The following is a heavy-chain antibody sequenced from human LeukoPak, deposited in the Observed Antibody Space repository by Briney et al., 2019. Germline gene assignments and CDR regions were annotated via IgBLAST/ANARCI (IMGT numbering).Heavy chain of an antibody. CDR1: GYSISSGYY. J-gene: IGHJ3*02. Sequence: SETLSLTCTVSGYSISSGYYWGWIRKPPGKGLECIGYIYYSGSTNYNPSLKSRVTISVDTSKNQFSLKLSSVTAADTAVYYCARDLGQYSGYENDAFDIWGQGTIVTVSS. V-gene: IGHV4-61*01. CDR3: ARDLGQYSGYENDAFDI. D-gene: IGHD5-12*01. CDR2: IYYSGST.